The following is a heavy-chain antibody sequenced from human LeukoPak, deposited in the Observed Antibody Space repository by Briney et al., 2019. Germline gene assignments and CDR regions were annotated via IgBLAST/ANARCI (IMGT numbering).Heavy chain of an antibody. Sequence: PGRSLRLSCAASGFTFSSYVMHWVRQAPGKGLEWVAVISYDGSNKYYADSVKGRFTISRDNSKNTLYLQMNSLRAEDTAVYYCARDGAYYGTGSYYAWGDYWGQGTLVTVSP. CDR2: ISYDGSNK. CDR3: ARDGAYYGTGSYYAWGDY. V-gene: IGHV3-30*04. D-gene: IGHD3-10*01. CDR1: GFTFSSYV. J-gene: IGHJ4*02.